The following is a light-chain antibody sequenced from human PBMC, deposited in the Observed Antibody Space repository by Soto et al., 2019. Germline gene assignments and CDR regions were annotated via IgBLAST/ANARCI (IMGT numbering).Light chain of an antibody. Sequence: QPVLTQPASVSGSPGQSITISCTGTSSDVGGYHYVSWYQHHPGEAPKLMIYEVSNRPSGVSDRLSGSKSGNTASLTISGLQAEDDADYYCSSYAGSFTWVFGGGTKLTVL. CDR3: SSYAGSFTWV. J-gene: IGLJ3*02. CDR2: EVS. CDR1: SSDVGGYHY. V-gene: IGLV2-14*01.